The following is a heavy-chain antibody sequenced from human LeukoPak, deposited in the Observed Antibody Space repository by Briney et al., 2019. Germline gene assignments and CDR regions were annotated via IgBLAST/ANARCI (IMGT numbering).Heavy chain of an antibody. CDR2: IYSGGST. CDR1: GFTVSSNY. V-gene: IGHV3-66*01. Sequence: PGGSLRLSCAASGFTVSSNYMSWVRQAPGKGLEWVSVIYSGGSTYYADSVKDRFTISRDNSKNTLYLQMNSLRAEDTAVYYCASGEGYGDYVLDAFDIWGRGTMVTVSS. J-gene: IGHJ3*02. D-gene: IGHD4-17*01. CDR3: ASGEGYGDYVLDAFDI.